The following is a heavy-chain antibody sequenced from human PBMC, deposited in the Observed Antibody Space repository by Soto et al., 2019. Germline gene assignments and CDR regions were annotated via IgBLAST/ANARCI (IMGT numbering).Heavy chain of an antibody. J-gene: IGHJ5*02. CDR2: IIPIFGTA. CDR3: ARVPVVDATRGLYWFDP. V-gene: IGHV1-69*13. D-gene: IGHD2-15*01. CDR1: GGTFSSYA. Sequence: SVKVSCKASGGTFSSYAISWVRQAPGQGLEWMGGIIPIFGTANYAQKFQGRVTITADESTSTAYMELSSLRSEDTAVYYCARVPVVDATRGLYWFDPWGQGTLVTVSS.